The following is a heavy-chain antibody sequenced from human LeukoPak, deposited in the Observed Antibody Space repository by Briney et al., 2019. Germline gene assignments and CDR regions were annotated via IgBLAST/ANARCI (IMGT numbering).Heavy chain of an antibody. CDR3: AREGSGYFDY. CDR2: IYYSGST. D-gene: IGHD6-19*01. CDR1: GGSISRSSYY. Sequence: SETLSLTCTVSGGSISRSSYYWGWIRQPPGKGLEWIGSIYYSGSTYYNPSLKSRVTISVDTSKNQFSLKLSSVTAADTAVYYCAREGSGYFDYWGQGTLVTVSS. V-gene: IGHV4-39*07. J-gene: IGHJ4*02.